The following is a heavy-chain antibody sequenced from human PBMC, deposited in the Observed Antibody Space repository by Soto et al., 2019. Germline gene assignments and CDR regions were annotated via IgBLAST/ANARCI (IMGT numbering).Heavy chain of an antibody. J-gene: IGHJ4*02. CDR2: ISSSSYI. V-gene: IGHV3-21*06. CDR3: ARARDDLYCSSTSCYTLSFDY. CDR1: GFTFSTYS. Sequence: PGGSLRLSCAASGFTFSTYSMNWVRQAPGKGLEWVSSISSSSYIYYADSVKGRFTISRDNVKNSLYLQMNSLRAEDTAVYYCARARDDLYCSSTSCYTLSFDYWGQGA. D-gene: IGHD2-2*02.